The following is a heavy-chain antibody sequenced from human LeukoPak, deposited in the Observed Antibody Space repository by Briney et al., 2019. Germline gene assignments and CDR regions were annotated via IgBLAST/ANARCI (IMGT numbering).Heavy chain of an antibody. Sequence: GASVKVSCKASGYTFTGYYMHWVRQAPGQGLEWMGRINPNGGGSNYAQKFQGRVTMAGDTSISTAYMEPSRLRSDDTAVYYCARTHSSDWYYFDYWGQGTLVTVSS. D-gene: IGHD6-19*01. CDR1: GYTFTGYY. CDR2: INPNGGGS. CDR3: ARTHSSDWYYFDY. V-gene: IGHV1-2*06. J-gene: IGHJ4*02.